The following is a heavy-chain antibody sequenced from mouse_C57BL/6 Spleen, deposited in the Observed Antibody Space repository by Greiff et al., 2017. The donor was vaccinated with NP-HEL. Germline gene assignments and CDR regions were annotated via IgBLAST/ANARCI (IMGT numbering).Heavy chain of an antibody. CDR1: GFTFSDYG. CDR3: ARRTTNRYFDV. CDR2: ISSGSSTI. Sequence: EVQLVESGGGLVKPGGSLKLSCAASGFTFSDYGMHWVRQAPEKGLEWVAYISSGSSTIYYADPVKGRFTISRDNAKNTLFLQMTSLRSEDTAMYYCARRTTNRYFDVWGTGTTVTASS. D-gene: IGHD1-1*01. J-gene: IGHJ1*03. V-gene: IGHV5-17*01.